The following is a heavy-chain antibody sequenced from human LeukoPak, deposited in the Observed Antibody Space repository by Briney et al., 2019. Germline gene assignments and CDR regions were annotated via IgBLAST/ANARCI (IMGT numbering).Heavy chain of an antibody. CDR3: ARQGDSGWYYFDY. D-gene: IGHD6-19*01. CDR2: IYHSGST. J-gene: IGHJ4*02. CDR1: GGPISSSNW. Sequence: SETLSLTCAVSGGPISSSNWWSWVRQPPGKGLEWIGEIYHSGSTNYNPSLKSRVTISVDKSKNQFSLKLTSVTAADTAAYCCARQGDSGWYYFDYWGQGTLVTVSS. V-gene: IGHV4-4*01.